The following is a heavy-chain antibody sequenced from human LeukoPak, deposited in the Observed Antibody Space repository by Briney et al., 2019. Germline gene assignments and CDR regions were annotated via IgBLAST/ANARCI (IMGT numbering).Heavy chain of an antibody. CDR2: IWFDESQY. V-gene: IGHV3-33*08. J-gene: IGHJ4*02. CDR1: GFTFSNAW. D-gene: IGHD3-10*01. Sequence: GGSLRLSCAASGFTFSNAWMSWVRQAPGKGLEWVALIWFDESQYYNVDSVKGRFTISRDNSNNTVYLQMNSLRDEDTAVYYCARDNYGFDYWGQGTLVTVSS. CDR3: ARDNYGFDY.